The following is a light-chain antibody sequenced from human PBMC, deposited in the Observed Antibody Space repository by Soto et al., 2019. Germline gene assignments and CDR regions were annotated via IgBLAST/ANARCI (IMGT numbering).Light chain of an antibody. CDR3: SSYTTSSTLV. J-gene: IGLJ3*02. CDR2: EVS. Sequence: QSALTQPASVSGSPGQSITIPCTGTSSDVGVYKYVSWYQHHPGKAPKLLIYEVSNRPSGVSDGFSGYKSGNTAFLTISGLQTEDEADYYCSSYTTSSTLVFGGGTKLTVL. V-gene: IGLV2-14*01. CDR1: SSDVGVYKY.